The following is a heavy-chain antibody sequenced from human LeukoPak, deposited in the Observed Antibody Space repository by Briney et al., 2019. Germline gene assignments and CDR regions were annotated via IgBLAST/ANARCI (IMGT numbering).Heavy chain of an antibody. CDR3: ARTLGANFFDY. J-gene: IGHJ4*02. CDR2: IYYSGST. CDR1: GGSISSYY. V-gene: IGHV4-59*01. Sequence: SETLSLTCTVSGGSISSYYWSWIRQPPGKGLEWIGYIYYSGSTNYNPSLKSRVTISVDTSKNQSSLKLSSVTAADTAVYYCARTLGANFFDYWGQGTLVTVAS.